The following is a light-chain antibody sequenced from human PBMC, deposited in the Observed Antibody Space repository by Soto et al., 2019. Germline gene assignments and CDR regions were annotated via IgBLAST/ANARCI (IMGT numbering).Light chain of an antibody. CDR3: MQALQTPLT. Sequence: DIVMTQSPLSLPVTPGEPASISFISSQILLHSNGYNYLDWYLQKPGQSPQLLIYLGSNRASGVPDRFSGSGSGTDFTLKISRVEAEDVGVYYCMQALQTPLTFGGGTKVDIK. J-gene: IGKJ4*01. CDR1: QILLHSNGYNY. V-gene: IGKV2-28*01. CDR2: LGS.